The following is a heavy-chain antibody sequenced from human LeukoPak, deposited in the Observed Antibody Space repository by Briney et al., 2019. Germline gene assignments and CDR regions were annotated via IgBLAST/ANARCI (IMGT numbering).Heavy chain of an antibody. D-gene: IGHD3-16*01. Sequence: GGSLRLSCAASGFTFSSYSMNWVRQAPGKGLEWVSSISSSSYIYYADSVKGRFAISRDNAKNSLYLQMNSLRAEDTAVFYCARGGGEVDYWGQGTLVTVSS. V-gene: IGHV3-21*01. J-gene: IGHJ4*02. CDR3: ARGGGEVDY. CDR1: GFTFSSYS. CDR2: ISSSSYI.